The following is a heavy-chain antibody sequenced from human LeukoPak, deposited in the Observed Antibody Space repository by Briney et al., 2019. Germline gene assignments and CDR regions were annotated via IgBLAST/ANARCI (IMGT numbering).Heavy chain of an antibody. D-gene: IGHD3-9*01. Sequence: ASVKVSCKTSGYTFIDYYMHWVRQAPGQGLEWMGWINPNSGGTNYAQKFQGRITMTRDTSITTVYMELSRLRSDDTAVYYCASTGYYDILTGYNYYFDYWGQGTLVTVSS. J-gene: IGHJ4*02. CDR1: GYTFIDYY. V-gene: IGHV1-2*02. CDR3: ASTGYYDILTGYNYYFDY. CDR2: INPNSGGT.